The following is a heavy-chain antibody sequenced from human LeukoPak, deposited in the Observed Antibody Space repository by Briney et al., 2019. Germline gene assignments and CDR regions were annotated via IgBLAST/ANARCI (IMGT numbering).Heavy chain of an antibody. V-gene: IGHV1-18*01. CDR1: GYTFTSYV. D-gene: IGHD5-18*01. J-gene: IGHJ5*02. CDR3: ARSGYSYVRNWFDP. CDR2: ISAYNGNT. Sequence: ASVKVSCKASGYTFTSYVISWVRQAPGQGLEWMGWISAYNGNTNYAQKLQGRVTMTTDTSTSTAYMELRSLRSDDTAVYYCARSGYSYVRNWFDPWGQGTLVTVSS.